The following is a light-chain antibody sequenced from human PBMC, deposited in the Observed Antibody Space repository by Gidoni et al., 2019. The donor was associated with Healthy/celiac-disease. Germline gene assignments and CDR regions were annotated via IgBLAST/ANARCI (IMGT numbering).Light chain of an antibody. CDR1: QSISSW. CDR3: QQYNSYSGT. V-gene: IGKV1-5*03. Sequence: DIQMTQYPSTLSASVGDRVTITCRASQSISSWLAWYQQKTGNAPKLLIYESSSLESGVPSRFSGSGSGTEFTLTISSLHPDDFATYYCQQYNSYSGTFGQGTKVEIK. CDR2: ESS. J-gene: IGKJ1*01.